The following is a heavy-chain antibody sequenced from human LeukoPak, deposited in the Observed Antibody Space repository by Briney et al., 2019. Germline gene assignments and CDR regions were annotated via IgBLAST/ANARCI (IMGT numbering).Heavy chain of an antibody. CDR2: IYYSGST. V-gene: IGHV4-59*01. D-gene: IGHD1-26*01. J-gene: IGHJ4*02. CDR1: GGSISSYY. CDR3: AREGIVGAIDY. Sequence: PSETLSLTCTASGGSISSYYWSWIRQPPGKGLEWIGYIYYSGSTNYNPSLKSRVTISVDTSKNQFSLKLSSVTAADTAVYYCAREGIVGAIDYWGQGTLVTVSS.